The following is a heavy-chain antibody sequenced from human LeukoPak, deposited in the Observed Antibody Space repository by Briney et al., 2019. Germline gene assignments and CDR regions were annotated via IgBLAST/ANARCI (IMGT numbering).Heavy chain of an antibody. D-gene: IGHD2-21*02. J-gene: IGHJ4*02. CDR3: ARGDLASEVFDY. CDR1: GGSISSGDYY. V-gene: IGHV4-30-4*01. Sequence: SETLSLTCTVSGGSISSGDYYWSWIRQPPGKGLEWIGYIYYSGSTYYNPSLKSRVTISVDTSKNRFSLKLSSVTAADTAVYYCARGDLASEVFDYWGQGTLVTVSS. CDR2: IYYSGST.